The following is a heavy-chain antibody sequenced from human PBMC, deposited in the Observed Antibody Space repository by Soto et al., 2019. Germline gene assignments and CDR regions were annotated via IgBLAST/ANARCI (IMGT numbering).Heavy chain of an antibody. J-gene: IGHJ4*02. D-gene: IGHD6-19*01. CDR1: GFTFSSYA. CDR2: ISYDGSNK. V-gene: IGHV3-30-3*01. CDR3: ARDNSSGWYGAGYFDY. Sequence: QVQLVESGGGVVQPGGSLRLSCAASGFTFSSYAMHWVRPAPGKGLEGGAVISYDGSNKYYADSVKGRFTISRDNSKNTLYLQMNSLRAEDTAVYYCARDNSSGWYGAGYFDYWGQGTLVTVSS.